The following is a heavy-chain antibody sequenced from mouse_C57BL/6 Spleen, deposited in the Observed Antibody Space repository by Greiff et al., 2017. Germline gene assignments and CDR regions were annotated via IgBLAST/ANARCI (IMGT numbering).Heavy chain of an antibody. V-gene: IGHV1-53*01. CDR3: AREGVISTVVGDYYAMDD. J-gene: IGHJ4*01. D-gene: IGHD1-1*01. CDR1: GYTFTSYW. Sequence: QVQLQQPGTELVKPGASVKLSCKASGYTFTSYWMHWVTQRPGQGLEWIGNINPSNGGTNYNEKFKSKATLTVDKSSSTAYMQLSSLTSEDSAVYYCAREGVISTVVGDYYAMDDWGQGTSVTVSS. CDR2: INPSNGGT.